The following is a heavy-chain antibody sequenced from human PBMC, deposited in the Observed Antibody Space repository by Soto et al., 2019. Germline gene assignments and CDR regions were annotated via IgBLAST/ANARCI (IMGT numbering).Heavy chain of an antibody. J-gene: IGHJ4*02. CDR2: IYHSGST. D-gene: IGHD6-6*01. CDR1: GYSSSSGYY. CDR3: ASQGYSSSWAY. V-gene: IGHV4-38-2*01. Sequence: SETLSLTCAVSGYSSSSGYYWGWIRQPPGKGLEWIGSIYHSGSTYYNPSLKSRVTISVDTSKNQFSLKLSSVTAADTAVYYCASQGYSSSWAYWGQGTLVTV.